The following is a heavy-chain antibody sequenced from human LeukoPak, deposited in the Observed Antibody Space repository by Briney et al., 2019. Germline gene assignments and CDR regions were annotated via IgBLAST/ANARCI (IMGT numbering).Heavy chain of an antibody. J-gene: IGHJ4*02. CDR1: GFTFSTYG. CDR3: AKDRAFGQFLWGNDY. CDR2: IRNDGSDK. V-gene: IGHV3-30*02. Sequence: GGSLRLSCAASGFTFSTYGMNWVRQAPGKGLEWVAFIRNDGSDKYYAVSVKGRFTISRDNSKNTLYLQMNSLRAEDTALYYCAKDRAFGQFLWGNDYWGQGTLVTVSS. D-gene: IGHD3-10*01.